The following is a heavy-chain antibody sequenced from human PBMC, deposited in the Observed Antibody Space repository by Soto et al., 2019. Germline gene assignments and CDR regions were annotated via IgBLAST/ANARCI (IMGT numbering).Heavy chain of an antibody. V-gene: IGHV4-34*01. Sequence: SETLSLTCAVYGGSLSGYYWSWIRQPPGKGPEWIGEITDTGSTYYNPSLKSRVTISGDTSKNQFSLKLTSVTAADTAVYYCARALREYYYAAGSYYRVDPWGQGTLDTVSA. J-gene: IGHJ5*01. CDR2: ITDTGST. D-gene: IGHD3-10*01. CDR1: GGSLSGYY. CDR3: ARALREYYYAAGSYYRVDP.